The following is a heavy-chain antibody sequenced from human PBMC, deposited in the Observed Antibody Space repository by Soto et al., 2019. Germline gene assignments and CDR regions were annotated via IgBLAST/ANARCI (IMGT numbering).Heavy chain of an antibody. D-gene: IGHD1-1*01. Sequence: PGGSLRLSCAASGFTFSSYGMHWVRQAPGKGLEWVAVILYDGSEQYYGDPVKGRFTISRDNSKNTVDLQMNSLRAEDTAVYYCAKDQEEMGTIGPDYWGQGTPVTVSS. V-gene: IGHV3-30*18. J-gene: IGHJ4*02. CDR1: GFTFSSYG. CDR3: AKDQEEMGTIGPDY. CDR2: ILYDGSEQ.